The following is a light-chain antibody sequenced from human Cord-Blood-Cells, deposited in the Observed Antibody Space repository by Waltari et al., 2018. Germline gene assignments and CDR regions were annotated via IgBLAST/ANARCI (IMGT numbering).Light chain of an antibody. V-gene: IGKV1-33*01. CDR1: QDISHY. J-gene: IGKJ3*01. Sequence: DIQMTQSPSSLSASVGDRVTITCQASQDISHYLNWYQQKPGKPPKLLIYDASNLETGVPSRFSGSGSGTDFTFTISSLQPEDIATYYCQQYDNLPFTFGPGTKVDIK. CDR3: QQYDNLPFT. CDR2: DAS.